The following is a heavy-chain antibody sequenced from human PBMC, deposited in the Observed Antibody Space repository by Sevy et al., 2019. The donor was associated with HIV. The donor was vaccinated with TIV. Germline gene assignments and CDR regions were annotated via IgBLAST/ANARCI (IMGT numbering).Heavy chain of an antibody. CDR2: ISSSSSTI. CDR1: GFTFSSYS. D-gene: IGHD4-17*01. CDR3: ARDRGYGELLTPSTRFDP. J-gene: IGHJ5*02. V-gene: IGHV3-48*02. Sequence: GGSLRLSCAASGFTFSSYSMNWVRQAPGKGLEWVSYISSSSSTIYYADSVKGRFTISRDNAKNSLYLQMNSLRDEDTAGYYCARDRGYGELLTPSTRFDPWGQGTLVTVSS.